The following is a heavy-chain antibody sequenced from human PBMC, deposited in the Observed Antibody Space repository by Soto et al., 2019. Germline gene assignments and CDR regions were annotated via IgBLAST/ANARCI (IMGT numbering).Heavy chain of an antibody. J-gene: IGHJ5*02. D-gene: IGHD4-17*01. Sequence: SETLSLTCTVSGGSISSSSYYWGWIRQPPGKGLEWIGSIYYSGSTYYNPSLKSRVTISVDTSKNQFSLKLSSVTAADTAVYYCARPGGLPSLHLDPWGQGTLVTVSS. V-gene: IGHV4-39*01. CDR1: GGSISSSSYY. CDR2: IYYSGST. CDR3: ARPGGLPSLHLDP.